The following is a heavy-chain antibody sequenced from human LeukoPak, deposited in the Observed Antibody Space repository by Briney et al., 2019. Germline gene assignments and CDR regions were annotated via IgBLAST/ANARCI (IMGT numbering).Heavy chain of an antibody. CDR2: MNPNSGNS. D-gene: IGHD3-22*01. V-gene: IGHV1-8*03. CDR3: ARAISDSTGYYAYYFDS. J-gene: IGHJ4*02. Sequence: ASVKVSCKTSGYTFTRNDINWVRQATGQGLERMGWMNPNSGNSGYAQKFQGRVTITRDNSISTAYMELNSLTSEDTAVYYCARAISDSTGYYAYYFDSWGQGTLVTVSS. CDR1: GYTFTRND.